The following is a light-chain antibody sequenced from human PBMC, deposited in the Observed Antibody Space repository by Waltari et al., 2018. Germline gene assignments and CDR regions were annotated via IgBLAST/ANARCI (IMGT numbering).Light chain of an antibody. J-gene: IGLJ3*02. V-gene: IGLV2-8*01. CDR1: SYDVGTSTY. CDR2: EVT. CDR3: SSYAGNNIWV. Sequence: QSALPQPPSASGSPGHPVTISSPGSSYDVGTSTYVSWYKQHPGKAPKLRIYEVTKRPSGVPDRFSGSRSGNTASLTVSGLQAEDEADYYCSSYAGNNIWVFGGGTRLAVL.